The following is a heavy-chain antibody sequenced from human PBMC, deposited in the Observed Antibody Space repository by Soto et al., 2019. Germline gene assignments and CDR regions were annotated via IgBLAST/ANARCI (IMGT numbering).Heavy chain of an antibody. D-gene: IGHD2-15*01. CDR3: ARVCTGGSCYQFHS. CDR2: INGDGSNT. Sequence: EVHLVESGGGLVQPGGSLSLSCAASGFTFSSYWMHWVRQAPGKGLVWVSRINGDGSNTNYADSVKGRFTISRDNAKNTLYLQMNSLRADDTAVYYCARVCTGGSCYQFHSWGQGTLVTVSS. J-gene: IGHJ4*02. V-gene: IGHV3-74*01. CDR1: GFTFSSYW.